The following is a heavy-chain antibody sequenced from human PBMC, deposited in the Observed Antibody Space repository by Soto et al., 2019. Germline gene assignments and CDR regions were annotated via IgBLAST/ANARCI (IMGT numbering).Heavy chain of an antibody. V-gene: IGHV3-74*01. J-gene: IGHJ4*02. Sequence: GGSLRLSCAVSGFTFSAYWMHWVRQVPGQGLTWVSRISDDGSTATYADSVKGRFIISRDNAKNTLYLEMNTLRADDSGLYYCARGPRVSSTGTGAHWGRGTLVTVSS. CDR1: GFTFSAYW. CDR3: ARGPRVSSTGTGAH. CDR2: ISDDGSTA. D-gene: IGHD1-1*01.